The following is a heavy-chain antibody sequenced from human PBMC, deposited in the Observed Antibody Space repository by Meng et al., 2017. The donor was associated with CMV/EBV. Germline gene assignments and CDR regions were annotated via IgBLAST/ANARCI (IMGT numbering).Heavy chain of an antibody. V-gene: IGHV3-7*01. D-gene: IGHD2-15*01. CDR3: ARICVTGSACYHFDY. CDR2: IKQDGSEK. CDR1: GFTFSSYE. Sequence: GGSLRLSCAASGFTFSSYEMNWVRQAPGKGLEWVANIKQDGSEKHYVDSVKGRFTISRDDAKNSVFLQMNSLRVEDTAVYYCARICVTGSACYHFDYWGQGTLVTVSS. J-gene: IGHJ4*02.